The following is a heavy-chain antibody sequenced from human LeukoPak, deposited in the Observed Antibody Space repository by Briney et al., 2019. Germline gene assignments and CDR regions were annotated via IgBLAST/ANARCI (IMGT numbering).Heavy chain of an antibody. Sequence: SETLSLTCTVSGGSISSGGYYWSWIRQHPGKGLEWIGYIYYSGSTYYNPSLKSRVTISVDTSKNQFSLKLSSVTAADTAVYYCTGGLNDFWSGYPYYFDYWGQGTLVTVSS. CDR1: GGSISSGGYY. D-gene: IGHD3-3*01. V-gene: IGHV4-31*03. J-gene: IGHJ4*02. CDR3: TGGLNDFWSGYPYYFDY. CDR2: IYYSGST.